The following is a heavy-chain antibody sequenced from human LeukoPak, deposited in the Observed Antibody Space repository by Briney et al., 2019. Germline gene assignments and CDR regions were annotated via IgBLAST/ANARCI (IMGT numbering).Heavy chain of an antibody. Sequence: KTSETLSLTCTVSGGSISSRSNYWGWIRQPPGKGLEWIGSIYYRGSTHYNPSLKSRVTISVDTAKNQFSLKLSSVTAADTAVYYCARRGGVYYDTSGYYHFDYWGQGTLVAVSS. D-gene: IGHD3-22*01. J-gene: IGHJ4*02. CDR2: IYYRGST. V-gene: IGHV4-39*01. CDR1: GGSISSRSNY. CDR3: ARRGGVYYDTSGYYHFDY.